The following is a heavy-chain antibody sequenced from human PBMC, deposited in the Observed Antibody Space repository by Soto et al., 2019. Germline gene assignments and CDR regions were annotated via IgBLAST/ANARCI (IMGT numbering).Heavy chain of an antibody. D-gene: IGHD6-13*01. CDR2: VSFDGSNK. Sequence: QVQLVESGGGVVQPGRSLRLSCAASGFTFSTHAMHWVRQAPGKGLECVAIVSFDGSNKYYADYVKGQFTISRNNTKNTLYLQMSGLTPEDPAVYYCARDQTSITTAGGGRIDHWGQGTLVTVSS. CDR3: ARDQTSITTAGGGRIDH. V-gene: IGHV3-30-3*01. J-gene: IGHJ4*02. CDR1: GFTFSTHA.